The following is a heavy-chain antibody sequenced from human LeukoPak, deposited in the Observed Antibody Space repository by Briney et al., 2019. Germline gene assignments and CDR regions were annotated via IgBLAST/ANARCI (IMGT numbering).Heavy chain of an antibody. Sequence: GGSLRLSCAASRFTFSSYWMSWVRQAPGKGLECLANIQRDGSEKYYVDSVKGRFTISRDNAKNSLYLQMNSLRAEDTAVYYCARDARVVLDYWGQGTLVTVSS. CDR2: IQRDGSEK. V-gene: IGHV3-7*01. CDR3: ARDARVVLDY. CDR1: RFTFSSYW. D-gene: IGHD2-2*01. J-gene: IGHJ4*02.